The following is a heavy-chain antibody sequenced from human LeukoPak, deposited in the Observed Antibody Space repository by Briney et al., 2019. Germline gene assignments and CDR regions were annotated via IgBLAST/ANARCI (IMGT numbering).Heavy chain of an antibody. CDR3: AKDRRYCSSTTCPQY. D-gene: IGHD2-2*01. CDR1: KFTFSSYG. J-gene: IGHJ4*02. V-gene: IGHV3-30*02. CDR2: IRYDGSDK. Sequence: GGSLRLSCAASKFTFSSYGMHWVRQAPGKGLEWVAFIRYDGSDKYYADSVKGRFTISRDNSENTLYLQMNSLSADDTAVYYCAKDRRYCSSTTCPQYWGQGTLVTVSS.